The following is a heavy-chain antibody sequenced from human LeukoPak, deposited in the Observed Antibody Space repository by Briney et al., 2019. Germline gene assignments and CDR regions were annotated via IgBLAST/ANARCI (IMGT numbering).Heavy chain of an antibody. CDR1: GFTFSSYA. Sequence: RPGGSLRLSCAASGFTFSSYAMSWVRQAPGKGLEWVSAISGSGGSTYYADSVKGRFTISRDNSKNTLYLQMNSLRAEDTAVYYCARNIWASIVGAILYWGQGTLVTVSS. CDR2: ISGSGGST. CDR3: ARNIWASIVGAILY. D-gene: IGHD1-26*01. V-gene: IGHV3-23*01. J-gene: IGHJ4*02.